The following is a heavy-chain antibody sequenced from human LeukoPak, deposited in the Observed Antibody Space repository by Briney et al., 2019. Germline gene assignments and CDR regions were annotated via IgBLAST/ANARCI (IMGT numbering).Heavy chain of an antibody. CDR2: IASDGSST. CDR3: ARGRPHGNDY. D-gene: IGHD4-23*01. Sequence: GGSLRPSCAASGFTFSSYWMNWVRQAPGKGLVWVSRIASDGSSTTYADSVKGRFSISRDNAKNTLYLQMNSLRVEDTAVYYCARGRPHGNDYWGRGTLVTVSP. CDR1: GFTFSSYW. V-gene: IGHV3-74*01. J-gene: IGHJ4*02.